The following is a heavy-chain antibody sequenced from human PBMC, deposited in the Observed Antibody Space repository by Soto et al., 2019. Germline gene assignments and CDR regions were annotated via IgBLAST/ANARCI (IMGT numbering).Heavy chain of an antibody. J-gene: IGHJ6*02. D-gene: IGHD6-13*01. Sequence: SVKVSCKASGGTFSRYAISWVRQAPGQGLEWMGGIIPIFNTANYAQKFQGRVTITADESTSTAYMELSSLRSEDTAVYYCARELSRLIAAAGTFYYNYGMDVWGQGATVTVSS. CDR1: GGTFSRYA. V-gene: IGHV1-69*13. CDR2: IIPIFNTA. CDR3: ARELSRLIAAAGTFYYNYGMDV.